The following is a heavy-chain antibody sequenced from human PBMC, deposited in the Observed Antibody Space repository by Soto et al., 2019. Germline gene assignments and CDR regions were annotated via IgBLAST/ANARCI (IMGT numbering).Heavy chain of an antibody. V-gene: IGHV3-43*01. D-gene: IGHD1-26*01. J-gene: IGHJ4*02. CDR1: GFTFEDYT. CDR3: AKGHARALDF. Sequence: GGSLRLSCAASGFTFEDYTMHWVRQAPGKGLEWVSLIGWDGGSTYYADSVKGRFTISRDNSKNSLYLQMNSLTTEDTALYYCAKGHARALDFWGQGTLVTVSS. CDR2: IGWDGGST.